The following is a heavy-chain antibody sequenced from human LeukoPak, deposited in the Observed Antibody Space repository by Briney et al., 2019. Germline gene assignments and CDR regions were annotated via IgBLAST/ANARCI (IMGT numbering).Heavy chain of an antibody. CDR2: ITSGTRT. J-gene: IGHJ5*02. CDR1: GFTFSSHG. CDR3: ASCRALLFPDS. D-gene: IGHD2-21*02. Sequence: GGTLRLSCVASGFTFSSHGMNWVRQAPGKGLEWVSGITSGTRTYYADSVKGRFAISRDNTKNILYLQMNTLRTDDTAVYYCASCRALLFPDSWGQGTLLTVSS. V-gene: IGHV3-23*01.